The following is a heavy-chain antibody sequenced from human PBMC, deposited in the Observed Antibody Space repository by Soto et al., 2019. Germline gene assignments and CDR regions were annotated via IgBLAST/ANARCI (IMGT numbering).Heavy chain of an antibody. CDR2: ISYDGSNK. J-gene: IGHJ6*02. V-gene: IGHV3-30*18. D-gene: IGHD6-13*01. CDR3: AKGQSYSSSSTRVDYYGMDV. CDR1: GFTFSSYG. Sequence: QVQLVESGGGVVQPGRSLRLSCAASGFTFSSYGMHWVRQAPGKGLEWVAVISYDGSNKYYADSVKGRFTISRDNSKNTLYLQMNSLRAEDTAVYYCAKGQSYSSSSTRVDYYGMDVWGQGTTVTVSS.